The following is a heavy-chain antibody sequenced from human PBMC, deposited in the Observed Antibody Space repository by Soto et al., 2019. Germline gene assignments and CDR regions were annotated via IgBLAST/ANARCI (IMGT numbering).Heavy chain of an antibody. V-gene: IGHV4-39*01. Sequence: QLQLQESGPGLVKPSETLSLTCSVSGDSISISSYYWGWVRQPPGKGLEWIGSIHYSGSTHYNPSLQRRVTNSGDASKKQFPLKLGSVTAGDTAKFFCASTKDETLYFDYWGQGNLVTVSS. CDR1: GDSISISSYY. CDR3: ASTKDETLYFDY. CDR2: IHYSGST. D-gene: IGHD2-15*01. J-gene: IGHJ4*02.